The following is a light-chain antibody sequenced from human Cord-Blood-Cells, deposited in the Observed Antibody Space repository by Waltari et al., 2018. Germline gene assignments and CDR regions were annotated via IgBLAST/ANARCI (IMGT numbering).Light chain of an antibody. CDR1: QSTVRSDGNTY. CDR2: KIS. V-gene: IGKV2-24*01. Sequence: DIVMTQTLLSSPVTLRQPAPISCMSSQSTVRSDGNTYLSWLQQRQGQPPRLRIYKISNRFSGVPDRFSGIGAGTDLALKISRVEAEDVGVYYCMQATQFPWTFGQGTKVEIK. J-gene: IGKJ1*01. CDR3: MQATQFPWT.